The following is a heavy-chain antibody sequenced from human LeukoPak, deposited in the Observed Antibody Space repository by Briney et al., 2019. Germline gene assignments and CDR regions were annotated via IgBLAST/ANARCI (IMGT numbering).Heavy chain of an antibody. V-gene: IGHV1-46*01. CDR3: ARASRGGYSGYDLDY. CDR2: INPSGGST. D-gene: IGHD5-12*01. J-gene: IGHJ4*02. Sequence: ASVKVSCKASGYTFTSYYMHWVRQAPGQGLEWMGIINPSGGSTSYAQKFQGRVTMTRDMSTSTVYMELSSLRSEDTAVYYCARASRGGYSGYDLDYWGQGTLVTVSS. CDR1: GYTFTSYY.